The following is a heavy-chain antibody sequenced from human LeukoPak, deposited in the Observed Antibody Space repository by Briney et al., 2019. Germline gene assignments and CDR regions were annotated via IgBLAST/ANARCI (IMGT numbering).Heavy chain of an antibody. D-gene: IGHD2-2*01. V-gene: IGHV3-48*01. CDR2: ISNTGDTI. Sequence: PGGSLRLSCAASGFTFNYFSMNWVRQAPGKGLEWLLYISNTGDTIYYADFVKGRFAIARDNAKDTLYLQMSGLRAEDTAVYYCARDQGYCGSTGCIRWHDYWGQGTLVTVSS. CDR3: ARDQGYCGSTGCIRWHDY. J-gene: IGHJ4*02. CDR1: GFTFNYFS.